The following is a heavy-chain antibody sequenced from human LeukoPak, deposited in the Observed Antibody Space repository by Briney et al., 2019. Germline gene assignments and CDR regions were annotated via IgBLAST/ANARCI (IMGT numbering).Heavy chain of an antibody. Sequence: GASVKVSCKASGYTFTSYGISWVRQAPGQGLEWMGWISAYNGNTNYAQKLQGRVTMTTDTSTSTAYMELRSLRSDDTAVYYCAKDSPTIRSSSWLHYFDNWGQGTLVTVSS. CDR2: ISAYNGNT. V-gene: IGHV1-18*01. D-gene: IGHD6-13*01. J-gene: IGHJ4*02. CDR1: GYTFTSYG. CDR3: AKDSPTIRSSSWLHYFDN.